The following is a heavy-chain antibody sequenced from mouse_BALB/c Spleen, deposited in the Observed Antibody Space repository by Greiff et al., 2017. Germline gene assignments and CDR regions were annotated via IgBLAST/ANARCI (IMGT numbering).Heavy chain of an antibody. J-gene: IGHJ4*01. CDR1: GFTFSSYA. Sequence: EVQGVESGGGLVKPGGSLKLSCAASGFTFSSYAMSWVRQSPEKRLEWVAEISSGGSYTYYPDTVTGRFTISRDNAKNTLYLEMSSLRSEDTAMYYCARRRYDGYYAMDYWGQGTSVTVSS. CDR3: ARRRYDGYYAMDY. D-gene: IGHD2-14*01. V-gene: IGHV5-9-4*01. CDR2: ISSGGSYT.